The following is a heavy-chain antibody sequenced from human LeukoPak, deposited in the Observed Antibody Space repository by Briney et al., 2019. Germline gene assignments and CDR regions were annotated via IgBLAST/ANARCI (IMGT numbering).Heavy chain of an antibody. V-gene: IGHV4-39*07. D-gene: IGHD3-16*02. CDR2: IFYTGST. CDR1: DGSISSSSYY. CDR3: AKGGSYRSQPYFDY. J-gene: IGHJ4*02. Sequence: SETLSLTCTVSDGSISSSSYYWGWIRQPPGKGLEWIGNIFYTGSTYYNSSLKSRVTISVDTSKNQFSLKLSSVTAADTAVYYCAKGGSYRSQPYFDYWGQGTPVTVSS.